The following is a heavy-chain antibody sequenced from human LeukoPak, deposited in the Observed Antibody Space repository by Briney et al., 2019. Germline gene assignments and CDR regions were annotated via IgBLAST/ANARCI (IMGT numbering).Heavy chain of an antibody. CDR3: ARDGSGSYDWGYFDY. D-gene: IGHD3-10*01. J-gene: IGHJ4*02. CDR2: INPNSGGT. Sequence: ASVKVSCKASGYTFTGYYMHWVRQAPGQGLEWMGWINPNSGGTNSQKFQGRVTMTRDTSISTAYMELSRLRSDDTAVYYCARDGSGSYDWGYFDYWGQGTLVTVSS. CDR1: GYTFTGYY. V-gene: IGHV1-2*02.